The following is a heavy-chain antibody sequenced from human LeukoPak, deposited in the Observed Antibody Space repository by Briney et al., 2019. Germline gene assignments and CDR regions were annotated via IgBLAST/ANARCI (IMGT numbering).Heavy chain of an antibody. CDR2: ISGSGGST. J-gene: IGHJ3*02. V-gene: IGHV3-23*01. CDR3: AKDTCSSTSCDAFDI. Sequence: PGGSLGLSCAASGFTFSSYAMSWVRQAPGKGLEWVSAISGSGGSTYYADSVKGRFTISRDNSKNTLYLQMNSLRAEDTAVYYCAKDTCSSTSCDAFDIWGQGTMVTVSS. D-gene: IGHD2-2*01. CDR1: GFTFSSYA.